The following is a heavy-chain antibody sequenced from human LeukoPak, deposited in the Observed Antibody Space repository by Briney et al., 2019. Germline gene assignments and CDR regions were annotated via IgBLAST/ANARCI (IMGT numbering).Heavy chain of an antibody. J-gene: IGHJ4*02. CDR1: GYTFTSYD. Sequence: ASVKVSCKASGYTFTSYDINWVRQATGQGLEWMGWMNPDSGDTGYAQKFQGRVTMTRNTSISTAYMELSSLRSEDTAVYYCARVDLTLAITGDNKGPFDYRGQGTLVTVSS. V-gene: IGHV1-8*01. D-gene: IGHD7-27*01. CDR2: MNPDSGDT. CDR3: ARVDLTLAITGDNKGPFDY.